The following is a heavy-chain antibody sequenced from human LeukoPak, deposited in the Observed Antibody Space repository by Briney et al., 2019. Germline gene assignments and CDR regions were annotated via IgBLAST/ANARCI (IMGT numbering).Heavy chain of an antibody. J-gene: IGHJ5*02. Sequence: PSETLSLTCTVSGGSISSSSYYWGWIRQPPGKGLEWIGSIYYSGSTYYNPSLKSRVTISVDTSKNQFSLKLSSVTAADTAVYYCARVGAIFGVVINNWFDPWGQGTLVTVSS. CDR3: ARVGAIFGVVINNWFDP. CDR1: GGSISSSSYY. D-gene: IGHD3-3*01. CDR2: IYYSGST. V-gene: IGHV4-39*07.